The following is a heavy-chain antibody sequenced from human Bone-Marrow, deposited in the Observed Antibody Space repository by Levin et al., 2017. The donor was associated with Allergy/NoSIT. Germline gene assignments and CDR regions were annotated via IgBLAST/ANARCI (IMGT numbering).Heavy chain of an antibody. V-gene: IGHV1-2*06. CDR3: SREMAVVAGRDY. J-gene: IGHJ4*02. Sequence: ASVKVSCQASGYSFTNYYIHWLRQAPGQGLEWVGRLKPDTGETISAQKFQGRVTLTRDTTINTAYLELTSLTSNDTAVYYCSREMAVVAGRDYWGQGTLVTVSS. CDR2: LKPDTGET. D-gene: IGHD2-21*01. CDR1: GYSFTNYY.